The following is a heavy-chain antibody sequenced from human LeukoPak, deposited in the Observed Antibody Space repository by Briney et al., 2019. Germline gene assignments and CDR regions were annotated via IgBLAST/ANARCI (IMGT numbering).Heavy chain of an antibody. CDR1: GFPFSGYA. V-gene: IGHV3-30*04. Sequence: PGRSLRLSCAASGFPFSGYAMHWVRQAPGKGLEWLAVISDDGSTKYHVDSVKGRFTISRDTSKNTLFLQMNSLKPEDTAVYYCAKEIRAAAGTNAFDIWGQGTMVTVSS. CDR3: AKEIRAAAGTNAFDI. CDR2: ISDDGSTK. D-gene: IGHD6-13*01. J-gene: IGHJ3*02.